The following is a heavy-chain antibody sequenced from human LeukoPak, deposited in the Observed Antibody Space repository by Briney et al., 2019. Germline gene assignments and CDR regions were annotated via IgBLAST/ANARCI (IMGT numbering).Heavy chain of an antibody. D-gene: IGHD3-10*01. CDR3: ASPDGFGDPWDNWFDP. Sequence: ASVKVSCKASGYTFTNYAISWVRQAPGQGLEWMGWISAYNGNTNYAQNLQGRVTMTTDTSTSTAYMELRSLRSEDTAVYYCASPDGFGDPWDNWFDPWGQGTLVTVSS. CDR1: GYTFTNYA. J-gene: IGHJ5*02. CDR2: ISAYNGNT. V-gene: IGHV1-18*01.